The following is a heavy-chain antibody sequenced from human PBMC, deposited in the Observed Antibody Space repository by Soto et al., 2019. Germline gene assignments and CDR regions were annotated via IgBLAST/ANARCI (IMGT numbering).Heavy chain of an antibody. CDR2: IYYSGST. D-gene: IGHD3-22*01. CDR1: GGSISSYY. CDR3: ARHLIVVVRVYYFDY. Sequence: PSETLSLTCTVSGGSISSYYWSWIRQPPGKGLEWIGYIYYSGSTNYNPSLKSRVTISVDTSKNQFSLKLSSVTAADTAVYYCARHLIVVVRVYYFDYWGQGTLVTVSS. V-gene: IGHV4-59*01. J-gene: IGHJ4*02.